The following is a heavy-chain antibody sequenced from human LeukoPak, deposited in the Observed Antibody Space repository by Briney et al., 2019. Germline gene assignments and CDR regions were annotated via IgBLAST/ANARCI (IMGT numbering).Heavy chain of an antibody. V-gene: IGHV3-30*18. Sequence: PGGSLRLSCAASGFTFTTYGMHWVRQAPGKGLEWVAVISYDGSNKYYADSVKGRFTISRDNSKNTLYLQMNSLRAEDTAVYYCAKVLARENDILTGYPFDYWGQGTLVTVSS. D-gene: IGHD3-9*01. CDR3: AKVLARENDILTGYPFDY. CDR2: ISYDGSNK. J-gene: IGHJ4*02. CDR1: GFTFTTYG.